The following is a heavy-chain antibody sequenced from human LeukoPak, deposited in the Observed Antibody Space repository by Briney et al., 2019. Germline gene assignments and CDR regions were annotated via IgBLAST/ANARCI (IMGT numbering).Heavy chain of an antibody. Sequence: PGGSLRLSCAASGFTFSRYAMHWVRQAPGKGLESVSAISSNGGSTYYANFAKGRFTISRDNSKNTLYLQMGSLRAEDLAVYYCARDFGLTGKVDYWGQRTLVTVSS. J-gene: IGHJ4*02. CDR3: ARDFGLTGKVDY. V-gene: IGHV3-64*01. CDR1: GFTFSRYA. CDR2: ISSNGGST. D-gene: IGHD1-20*01.